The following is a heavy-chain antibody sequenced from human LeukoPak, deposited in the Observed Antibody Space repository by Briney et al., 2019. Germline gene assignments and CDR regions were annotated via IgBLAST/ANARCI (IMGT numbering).Heavy chain of an antibody. CDR1: GFTFSRYW. Sequence: GGSLRLSCAASGFTFSRYWMSWVRQAPGKGLEWVATIKQDGSEKYYVDSVKGRFTISRDNAKNSLYLQINSLRAEDTAVYYCARRNDILTGLDAFDIWGQGTMVTVSS. CDR3: ARRNDILTGLDAFDI. J-gene: IGHJ3*02. CDR2: IKQDGSEK. V-gene: IGHV3-7*01. D-gene: IGHD3-9*01.